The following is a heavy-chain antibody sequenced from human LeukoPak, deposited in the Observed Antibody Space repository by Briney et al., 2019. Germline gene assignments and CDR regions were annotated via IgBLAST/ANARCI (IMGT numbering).Heavy chain of an antibody. CDR3: ARDQVTFGGVIVISKPDY. D-gene: IGHD3-16*02. CDR1: GFTFSSYS. CDR2: ISSSSSYI. Sequence: GGLRLSCAASGFTFSSYSMNWVRQAPGKGLEWVSSISSSSSYIYYAESVKGRFTISRDNAKNSLYLQMNSLRAEDTAVYYCARDQVTFGGVIVISKPDYWGQGTLVTVSS. V-gene: IGHV3-21*01. J-gene: IGHJ4*02.